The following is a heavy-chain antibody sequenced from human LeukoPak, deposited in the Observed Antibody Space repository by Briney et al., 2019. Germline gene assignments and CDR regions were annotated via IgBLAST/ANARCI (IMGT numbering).Heavy chain of an antibody. CDR2: ISTIISTT. D-gene: IGHD6-19*01. V-gene: IGHV3-48*03. CDR3: ARNVYDLRGQWLVPGFDY. CDR1: GFTFGSYE. J-gene: IGHJ4*02. Sequence: QPGGSLRLSCAASGFTFGSYEMNWVRQAPGKGLEWVSYISTIISTTYYADSVKGRFTVSRDDAKSSLYLQMSSLRAEDTAVYYCARNVYDLRGQWLVPGFDYWGQGTLVTVSS.